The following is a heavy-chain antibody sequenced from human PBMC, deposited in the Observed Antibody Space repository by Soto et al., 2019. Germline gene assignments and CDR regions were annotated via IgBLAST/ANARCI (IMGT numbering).Heavy chain of an antibody. CDR3: AREGPGSPYDFWSGYSLDV. D-gene: IGHD3-3*01. CDR1: GYTFTSYY. J-gene: IGHJ6*02. V-gene: IGHV1-46*01. Sequence: GASVKVSCKASGYTFTSYYMHWVRQAPGQGLEWMGKINPSGGSKSYAQKFQGRVTMTRDTSTSTVYMELSSLRSEGTAVYYCAREGPGSPYDFWSGYSLDVWGQGTTVTVSS. CDR2: INPSGGSK.